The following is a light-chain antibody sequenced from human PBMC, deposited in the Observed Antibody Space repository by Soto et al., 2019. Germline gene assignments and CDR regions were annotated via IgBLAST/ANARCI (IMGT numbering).Light chain of an antibody. Sequence: DIQMTQSPSSLPASVGDRVTITCRASQSISTYVNWYQQKAGKAPKLLIYAASSLQSGVPSRFSGRGSGTDCTLTISSLQPEDFATYYCQQSYSTPRTFGQGTKVDI. CDR2: AAS. CDR3: QQSYSTPRT. V-gene: IGKV1-39*01. J-gene: IGKJ1*01. CDR1: QSISTY.